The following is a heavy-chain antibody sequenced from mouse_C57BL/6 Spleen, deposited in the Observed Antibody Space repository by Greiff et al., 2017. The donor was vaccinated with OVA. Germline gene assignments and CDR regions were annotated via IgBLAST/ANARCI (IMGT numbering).Heavy chain of an antibody. CDR2: IYPGDGDT. J-gene: IGHJ4*01. D-gene: IGHD4-1*01. CDR1: GYAFSSSW. Sequence: QVQLQQSGPELVKPGASVKISCKASGYAFSSSWMNWVKQRPGKGLEWIGRIYPGDGDTNYNGKFKGKATLTADKSSSTAYMQLSSLTSEDSAVYFCARSQTGTYYAMDYWSQGTSVTVSS. CDR3: ARSQTGTYYAMDY. V-gene: IGHV1-82*01.